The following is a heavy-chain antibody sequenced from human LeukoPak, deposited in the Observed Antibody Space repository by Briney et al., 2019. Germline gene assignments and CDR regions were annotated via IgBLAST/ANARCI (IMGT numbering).Heavy chain of an antibody. J-gene: IGHJ1*01. D-gene: IGHD2-15*01. Sequence: ASVKVSCKASGGTFSSYAISWVRQAPGQGLEWMGGIIPIFGTANYAQKFQGRVTITADESTSTAYMELSSLRSEDTAVYYCAREGYCSGGSCYSEYSQHWGQGTLVTVSS. CDR1: GGTFSSYA. V-gene: IGHV1-69*01. CDR2: IIPIFGTA. CDR3: AREGYCSGGSCYSEYSQH.